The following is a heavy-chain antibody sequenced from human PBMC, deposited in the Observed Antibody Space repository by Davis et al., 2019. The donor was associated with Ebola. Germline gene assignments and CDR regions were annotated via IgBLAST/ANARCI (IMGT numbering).Heavy chain of an antibody. CDR2: IYYSGST. CDR1: GYSISSGYY. V-gene: IGHV4-61*01. D-gene: IGHD1-26*01. Sequence: MPSETLSLTCTVSGYSISSGYYWSWIRQPPGKRLEWIGYIYYSGSTNYNPSLKSRVTISVDTSKNQFSLKLSSVTAADTAVYYCARRNYYANDYWGQGTLVTVSS. CDR3: ARRNYYANDY. J-gene: IGHJ4*02.